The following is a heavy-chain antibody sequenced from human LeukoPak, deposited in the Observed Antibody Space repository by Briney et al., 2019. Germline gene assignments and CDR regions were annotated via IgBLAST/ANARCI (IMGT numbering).Heavy chain of an antibody. J-gene: IGHJ5*02. V-gene: IGHV4-4*07. CDR2: IYTSGST. CDR1: GGSISSYY. Sequence: SETLSLTCTVSGGSISSYYWSWIRQPAGKGLEWIGRIYTSGSTNYDTSLKSRVTMSVDTSKNQFSLKLSSVTAADTAVYYCAGDSVVEDYTNWFDPWGQGTLVTVSS. D-gene: IGHD4-11*01. CDR3: AGDSVVEDYTNWFDP.